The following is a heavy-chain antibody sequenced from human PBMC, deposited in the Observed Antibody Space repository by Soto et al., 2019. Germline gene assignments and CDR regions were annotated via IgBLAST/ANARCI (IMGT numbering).Heavy chain of an antibody. Sequence: QVQLVESGGGVVQPGRSLRLSCAASGFTFSSYGMHWVRQAPGKGLEWVAVIWYDGSNKYYADSVKGRFTISRDNSKNTLYLQMNSLRSEDTAVYYCARDRGGSGWYRYYYYYGMDVWGQGTTVTVSS. V-gene: IGHV3-33*01. CDR1: GFTFSSYG. CDR3: ARDRGGSGWYRYYYYYGMDV. D-gene: IGHD6-19*01. J-gene: IGHJ6*02. CDR2: IWYDGSNK.